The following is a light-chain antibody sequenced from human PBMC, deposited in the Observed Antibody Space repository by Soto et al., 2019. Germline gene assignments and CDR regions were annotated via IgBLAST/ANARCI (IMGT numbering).Light chain of an antibody. V-gene: IGLV1-40*01. CDR1: SSNIGTGYD. CDR3: QSYASSLSARV. CDR2: ANT. Sequence: QSVLTQPPSVSGAPGQRVTISCTGSSSNIGTGYDVHWYQQLPGTVPKLLIYANTNRPSGVPDRFSGSKSDTSASLAIPGLQAEDEADHHCQSYASSLSARVFGGGTKLTVL. J-gene: IGLJ3*02.